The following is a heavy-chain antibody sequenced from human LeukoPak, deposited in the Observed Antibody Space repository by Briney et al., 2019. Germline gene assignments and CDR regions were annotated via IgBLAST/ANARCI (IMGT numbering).Heavy chain of an antibody. CDR3: AKDFWSGGADY. V-gene: IGHV3-33*06. D-gene: IGHD3-3*01. Sequence: GRSLRLSCAASGFTFSSYGMHWVRQAPGKGLEWVAVIWYDGSNKYYADSVKGRFTISRDNSKNTLYLQMNSLRAEDTAVYYCAKDFWSGGADYWGQGTLVTVSS. J-gene: IGHJ4*02. CDR1: GFTFSSYG. CDR2: IWYDGSNK.